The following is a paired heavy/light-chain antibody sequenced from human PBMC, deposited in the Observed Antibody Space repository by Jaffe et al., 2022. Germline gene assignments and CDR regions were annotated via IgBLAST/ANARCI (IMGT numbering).Heavy chain of an antibody. V-gene: IGHV4-61*02. CDR2: IYTSGST. J-gene: IGHJ4*02. CDR3: ARAAQPRIFYGSGSYYVDY. Sequence: QVQLQESGPGLVKPSQTLSLTCTVSGGSISSGSYYWSWIRQPAGKGLEWIGRIYTSGSTNYNPSLKSRVTISVDTSKNQFSLKLSSVTAADTAVYYCARAAQPRIFYGSGSYYVDYWGQGTLVTVSS. D-gene: IGHD3-10*01. CDR1: GGSISSGSYY.
Light chain of an antibody. V-gene: IGKV1-9*01. CDR2: AAS. CDR3: QQLNSYLTWT. Sequence: DIQLTQSPSFLSASVGDRVTITCRASQGISSYLAWYQQKPGKAPKLLIYAASTLQSGVPSRFSGSGSGTEFTLTISSLQPEDFATYYCQQLNSYLTWTFGQGTKVEIK. CDR1: QGISSY. J-gene: IGKJ1*01.